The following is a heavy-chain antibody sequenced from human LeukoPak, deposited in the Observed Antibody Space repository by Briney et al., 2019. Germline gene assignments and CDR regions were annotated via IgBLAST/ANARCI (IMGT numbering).Heavy chain of an antibody. CDR3: ASEKFHTGSHTTPDY. CDR1: GFTFSSFG. V-gene: IGHV3-33*01. CDR2: IWYDGSHQ. D-gene: IGHD1-26*01. J-gene: IGHJ4*02. Sequence: GGSLRLSCAASGFTFSSFGMHWVRPAPGKGLERVAVIWYDGSHQHYADSVKGRFTVSRDNSKNTLYLQMNSLRAEDTAVYYCASEKFHTGSHTTPDYWGQGTLVTVSS.